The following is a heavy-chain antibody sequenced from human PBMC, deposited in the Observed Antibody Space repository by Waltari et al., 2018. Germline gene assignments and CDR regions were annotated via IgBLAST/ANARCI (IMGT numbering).Heavy chain of an antibody. CDR3: AKDRGRGSRDGYKTLDY. CDR1: GFTFSSYG. D-gene: IGHD1-26*01. V-gene: IGHV3-30*02. Sequence: QVQLVESGGGVVQPGGSLRLSCAASGFTFSSYGMHWVRQAPGKGLEWVAFRGYEGSNKDYADSVKGRFTISRDNSKNTLYLQMNSLRAEDTAVYYCAKDRGRGSRDGYKTLDYWGQGTLVTVSS. J-gene: IGHJ4*02. CDR2: RGYEGSNK.